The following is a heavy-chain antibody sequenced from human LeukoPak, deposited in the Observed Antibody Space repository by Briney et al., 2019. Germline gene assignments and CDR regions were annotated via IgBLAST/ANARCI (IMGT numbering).Heavy chain of an antibody. V-gene: IGHV4-4*08. Sequence: GSLRLSCAASGFTFSSYAMSWVRQAPGKGLEWIGRIYTSGSTNYNPSLKSRVTISVDTSKNQFSLKLSSVTAADTAVYYCARDSHSVVVVPAAIRNWFDPWGQGTLVTVSS. D-gene: IGHD2-2*02. CDR1: GFTFSSYA. CDR2: IYTSGST. J-gene: IGHJ5*02. CDR3: ARDSHSVVVVPAAIRNWFDP.